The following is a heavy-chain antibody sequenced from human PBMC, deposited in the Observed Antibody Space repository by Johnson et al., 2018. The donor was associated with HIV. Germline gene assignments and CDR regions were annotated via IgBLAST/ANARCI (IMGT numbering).Heavy chain of an antibody. J-gene: IGHJ3*02. CDR1: GFTFSSYG. V-gene: IGHV3-33*06. Sequence: QVQLVESGGGVVQPGRSLRLSCAASGFTFSSYGMHWVRQAPGKGLEWVAVIWYDGSNKYYADSVKGRFTISRDNSKNTLYPQMNSRRAEDTAVYYCTKGRIFGVVMEAFDIWGQGTMVTVSS. CDR2: IWYDGSNK. D-gene: IGHD3-3*01. CDR3: TKGRIFGVVMEAFDI.